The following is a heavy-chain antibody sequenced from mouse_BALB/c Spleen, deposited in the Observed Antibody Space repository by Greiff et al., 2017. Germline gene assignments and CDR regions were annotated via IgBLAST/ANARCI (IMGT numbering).Heavy chain of an antibody. CDR3: ARSTMITWFAY. CDR1: GYTFTSYV. Sequence: VQLQQSGPELVKPGASVKMSCKASGYTFTSYVMHWVKQKPGQGLEWIGYINPYNDGTKYNEKFKGKATLTSDKSSSTAYMQLNSLTSEDSAVYYCARSTMITWFAYWGQGTLVTVSA. J-gene: IGHJ3*01. CDR2: INPYNDGT. V-gene: IGHV1-14*01. D-gene: IGHD2-4*01.